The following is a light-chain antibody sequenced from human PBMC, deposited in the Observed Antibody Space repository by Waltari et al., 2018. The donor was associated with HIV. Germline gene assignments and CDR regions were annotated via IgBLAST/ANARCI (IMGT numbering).Light chain of an antibody. V-gene: IGKV1-33*01. CDR3: QQYNNVPLT. Sequence: DIPMTQSPHSLSASVGDRVTITCQASQDIRNFLNWYQQKPGQVPKLLIYDASKLETGVPSRFSGSGSGTDFTLTISSLQPDDIATYYCQQYNNVPLTFGGGTKVEIK. CDR1: QDIRNF. CDR2: DAS. J-gene: IGKJ4*01.